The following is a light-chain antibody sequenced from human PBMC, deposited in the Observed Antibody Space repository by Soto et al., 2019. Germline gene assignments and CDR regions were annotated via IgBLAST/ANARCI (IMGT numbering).Light chain of an antibody. CDR1: SSNIGAGYD. J-gene: IGLJ3*02. Sequence: VVTQPPSVSGAPGQRVTISCTGSSSNIGAGYDVHWYQQLPGTAPKLLIYGNSNRPSGVPDRFSGSKSGTSASLAITGLQAEDEADYYCQSYDSSLSGPWVFGGGTKLTVL. V-gene: IGLV1-40*01. CDR2: GNS. CDR3: QSYDSSLSGPWV.